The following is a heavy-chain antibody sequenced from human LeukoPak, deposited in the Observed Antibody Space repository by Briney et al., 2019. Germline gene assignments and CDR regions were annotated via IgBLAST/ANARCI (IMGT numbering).Heavy chain of an antibody. CDR1: GYTFTSYY. D-gene: IGHD5-12*01. V-gene: IGHV1-46*01. CDR2: INPSGGST. CDR3: ARDEGGYNFDY. Sequence: ASVKVSCKASGYTFTSYYMHWVRQAPGQGREWMGIINPSGGSTSYAQKFQGRVTMTRDMSTSTVFMELSSLRSEDTAVYYCARDEGGYNFDYWGQGTLVTVSS. J-gene: IGHJ4*02.